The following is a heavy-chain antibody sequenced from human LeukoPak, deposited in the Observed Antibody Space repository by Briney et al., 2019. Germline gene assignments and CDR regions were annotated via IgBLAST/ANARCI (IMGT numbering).Heavy chain of an antibody. V-gene: IGHV1-8*02. D-gene: IGHD6-19*01. Sequence: ASVKVSCKASGYTFTSYGISWVRQATGQGLEWMGWMNPNSGNTGYAQKFQGRVTMTRNTSISTAYMELSSLRSEDTAVYYCARGRAVAGTGVDYWGQGTLVTVSS. CDR3: ARGRAVAGTGVDY. CDR2: MNPNSGNT. CDR1: GYTFTSYG. J-gene: IGHJ4*02.